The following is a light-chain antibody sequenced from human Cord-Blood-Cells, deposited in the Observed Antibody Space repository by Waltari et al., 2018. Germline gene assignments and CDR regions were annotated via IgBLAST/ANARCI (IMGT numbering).Light chain of an antibody. V-gene: IGLV3-25*03. J-gene: IGLJ1*01. CDR3: QSADSSGTYLYV. CDR2: KDS. CDR1: ALPKQT. Sequence: SYELTQPPSVSVSPGQTARITCPGDALPKQTAYWYQQKPGQAPVLVIYKDSERPAGIPERFSGSSSGTTVTLTISGVQAEDEADYYCQSADSSGTYLYVFGTGTKVTVL.